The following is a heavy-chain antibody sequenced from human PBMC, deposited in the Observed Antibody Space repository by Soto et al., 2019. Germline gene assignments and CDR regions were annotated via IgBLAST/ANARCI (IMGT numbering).Heavy chain of an antibody. CDR1: GFTFSSYS. V-gene: IGHV3-48*01. CDR2: ISSSSSTI. D-gene: IGHD2-21*01. J-gene: IGHJ6*03. CDR3: ARHYGDQDLVIAILDYYYYMDV. Sequence: GGSLRLSCAASGFTFSSYSMNWVRQAPGKGLEWVSYISSSSSTIYYADSVKGRFTISRDNAKNSLYLQMNSLRAEDTAVNYCARHYGDQDLVIAILDYYYYMDVWGKGTTVTVSS.